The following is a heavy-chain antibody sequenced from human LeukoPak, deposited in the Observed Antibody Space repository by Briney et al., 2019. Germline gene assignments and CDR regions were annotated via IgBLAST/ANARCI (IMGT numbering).Heavy chain of an antibody. CDR3: ARGGYDSSGIDY. D-gene: IGHD5-12*01. J-gene: IGHJ4*02. CDR2: INPNSGGT. CDR1: GYTFTGYY. V-gene: IGHV1-2*02. Sequence: ASVKVSCKASGYTFTGYYMHWVRQAPGQGLEWMGWINPNSGGTNYEQKFQGRVTMTRDTSISTAYMELSRLRSDDTAVYYCARGGYDSSGIDYWGQGTLVPVPT.